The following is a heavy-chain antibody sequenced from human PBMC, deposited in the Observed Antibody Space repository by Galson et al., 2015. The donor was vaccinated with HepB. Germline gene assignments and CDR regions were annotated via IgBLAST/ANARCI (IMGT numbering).Heavy chain of an antibody. CDR1: GGSFSGYY. D-gene: IGHD3-3*02. V-gene: IGHV4-34*01. CDR3: ASLPPAPFSGTSRLHSY. J-gene: IGHJ4*02. Sequence: SETLSLTCAVYGGSFSGYYWSWIRQPPGKGLEWIGEINHSGSTNYNPSLKSRVTISVDTSKNQFSLKLSSVTAADTAVYYCASLPPAPFSGTSRLHSYWGQGTLVTVSS. CDR2: INHSGST.